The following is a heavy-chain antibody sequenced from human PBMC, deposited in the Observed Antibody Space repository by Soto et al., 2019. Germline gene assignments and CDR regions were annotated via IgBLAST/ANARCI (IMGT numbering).Heavy chain of an antibody. J-gene: IGHJ4*02. CDR2: ISWNSGSI. V-gene: IGHV3-9*01. D-gene: IGHD6-19*01. CDR1: GFTFDDYT. Sequence: GGSLRLSCAASGFTFDDYTMHWVRQAPGKGLEWVSGISWNSGSIGYADSVKGRFTISRDNAKNSLYLQMNSLRAEDTALYYCAKDRSLAGSGWYDYWGQGTLVTVSS. CDR3: AKDRSLAGSGWYDY.